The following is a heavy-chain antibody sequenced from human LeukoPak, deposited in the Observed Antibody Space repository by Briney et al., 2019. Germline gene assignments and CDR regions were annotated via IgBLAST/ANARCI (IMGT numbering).Heavy chain of an antibody. D-gene: IGHD2-2*01. J-gene: IGHJ4*02. CDR2: IYYSGST. CDR3: ARGSPAAFDS. CDR1: GVSICAGGYY. Sequence: SESLCLTRSVSGVSICAGGYYWSWIPPYPGKGLEWIGYIYYSGSTYYNPSLKSRVTISVDTSKNQFSLKLSSVTAADTAVYYCARGSPAAFDSWGQGTLVTVSS. V-gene: IGHV4-31*03.